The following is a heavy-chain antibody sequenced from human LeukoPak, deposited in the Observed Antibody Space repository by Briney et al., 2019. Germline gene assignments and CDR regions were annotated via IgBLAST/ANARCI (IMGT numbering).Heavy chain of an antibody. CDR2: INHSGIT. CDR3: SRGLSDVY. CDR1: GGSFSGYY. J-gene: IGHJ4*02. Sequence: SETLSLTCGVYGGSFSGYYWTWIRQPPGKGLEWIGEINHSGITNYNPSLKSRVTISIDTFKSQFSLKLNSVTAADTAVYYCSRGLSDVYWGQGTLVTVSS. V-gene: IGHV4-34*01.